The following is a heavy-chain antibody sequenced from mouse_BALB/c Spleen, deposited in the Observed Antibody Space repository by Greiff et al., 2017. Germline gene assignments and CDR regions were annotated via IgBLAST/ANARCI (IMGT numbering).Heavy chain of an antibody. CDR1: GYTFTNYW. Sequence: VQLVESGAELVRPGTSVKMSCKAAGYTFTNYWIGWVKQRPGHGLEWIGDIYPGGGYTNYNEKFKGKATLTADTSSSTAYMQLSSLTSEDSAIYYCASPLYDGYYVWFAYWGQGTLVTVSA. D-gene: IGHD2-3*01. CDR3: ASPLYDGYYVWFAY. CDR2: IYPGGGYT. J-gene: IGHJ3*01. V-gene: IGHV1-63*02.